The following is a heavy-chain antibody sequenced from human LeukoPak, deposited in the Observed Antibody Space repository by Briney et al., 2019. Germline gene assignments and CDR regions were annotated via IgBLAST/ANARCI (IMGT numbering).Heavy chain of an antibody. D-gene: IGHD6-13*01. V-gene: IGHV4-59*01. CDR1: GGSIQNYY. J-gene: IGHJ2*01. Sequence: PSENLSLTCTVSGGSIQNYYWSWIRQPPGKGLEWIGYIYYSGSTNYNPSLKSRVTISVDTSKNQFSLKLSSVTAADTAVYYCARDFGSSWYWYFDLWGRGTLVTVSS. CDR2: IYYSGST. CDR3: ARDFGSSWYWYFDL.